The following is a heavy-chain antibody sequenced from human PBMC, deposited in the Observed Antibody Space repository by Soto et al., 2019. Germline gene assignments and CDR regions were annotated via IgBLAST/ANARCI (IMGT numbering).Heavy chain of an antibody. V-gene: IGHV1-2*02. CDR1: GYTFTSYH. D-gene: IGHD1-26*01. Sequence: XSVKVSCKTSGYTFTSYHIHWVRQAPGQGLEWMGWINPNSGGANYAQKFEGRVTMTRDTSISTVYMELSRLGSDDTALYYCARDYSGHGMDVWGQGTTVTVSS. J-gene: IGHJ6*02. CDR2: INPNSGGA. CDR3: ARDYSGHGMDV.